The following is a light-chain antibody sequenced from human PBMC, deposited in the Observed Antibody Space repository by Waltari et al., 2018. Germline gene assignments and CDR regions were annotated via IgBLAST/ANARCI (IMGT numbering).Light chain of an antibody. CDR2: KAS. CDR1: QSISSW. Sequence: DIQTIQSPSTLSASVGDRFTITCRASQSISSWLAWYQQKPGKAPKLLIYKASSLETGVPSRFSGSGSGTDFTLTISSLQPDDFATYYCQQYNSYPWTFGQGTKVEIK. CDR3: QQYNSYPWT. V-gene: IGKV1-5*03. J-gene: IGKJ1*01.